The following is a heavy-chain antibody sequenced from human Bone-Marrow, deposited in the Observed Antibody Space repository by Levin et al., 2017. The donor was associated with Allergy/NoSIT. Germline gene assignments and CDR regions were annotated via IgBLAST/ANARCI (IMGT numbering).Heavy chain of an antibody. CDR2: ISGSGGST. J-gene: IGHJ4*02. V-gene: IGHV3-23*01. Sequence: GESLKISCAASGFTFSSYAMSWVRQAPGKGLEWVSAISGSGGSTYYADSVKGRFTISRDNSKNTLYLQMNSLRAEDTAVYYCAKEFGRQWLVLGYWGQGTLVTVSS. D-gene: IGHD6-19*01. CDR3: AKEFGRQWLVLGY. CDR1: GFTFSSYA.